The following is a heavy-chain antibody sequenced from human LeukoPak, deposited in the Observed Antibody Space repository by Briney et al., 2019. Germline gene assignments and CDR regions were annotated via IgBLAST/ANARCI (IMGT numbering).Heavy chain of an antibody. CDR2: INHSGST. CDR1: GGSFSGYY. V-gene: IGHV4-34*01. CDR3: ARGLGFYYYYYMDV. Sequence: SETLSLTCAVYGGSFSGYYWSWIRQPPGKGLEWIGEINHSGSTNYNPSLKSRVTISVDTSKNQFSLKLSSVTAADTAVYYCARGLGFYYYYYMDVWGKGTTVTVSS. D-gene: IGHD2-15*01. J-gene: IGHJ6*03.